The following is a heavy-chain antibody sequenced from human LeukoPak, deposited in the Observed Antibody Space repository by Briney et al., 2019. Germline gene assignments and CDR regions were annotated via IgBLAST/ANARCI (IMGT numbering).Heavy chain of an antibody. J-gene: IGHJ4*02. Sequence: LPGGSLRLSCAASGFTFSSYWMHWVRQAPGKVLVWASRINSDGSSTSYADSVKGRFTISRDNAKNTLYLQMNSLRVEDTAVYYCARGRPDYYDSSGYYSLYYFDYWGQGALVTVSS. V-gene: IGHV3-74*01. CDR3: ARGRPDYYDSSGYYSLYYFDY. CDR1: GFTFSSYW. D-gene: IGHD3-22*01. CDR2: INSDGSST.